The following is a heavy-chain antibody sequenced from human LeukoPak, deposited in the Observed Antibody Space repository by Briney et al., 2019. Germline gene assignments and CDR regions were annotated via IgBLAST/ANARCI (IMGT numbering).Heavy chain of an antibody. V-gene: IGHV3-7*03. Sequence: GGSLRLSCAASGFIFRTYWMNWVRQAPGKGLEWVANIKEDGSEKYYVDSVKGRFTISRDNAKNSLYLQMNSLRAEDTAVYYCAREALFLYNYFGMDVWGKGTTVIVSS. D-gene: IGHD2/OR15-2a*01. J-gene: IGHJ6*04. CDR1: GFIFRTYW. CDR3: AREALFLYNYFGMDV. CDR2: IKEDGSEK.